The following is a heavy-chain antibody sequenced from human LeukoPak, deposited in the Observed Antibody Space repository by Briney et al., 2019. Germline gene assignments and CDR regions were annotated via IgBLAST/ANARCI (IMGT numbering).Heavy chain of an antibody. CDR3: ARGVRFLEWLLLDDAFDI. V-gene: IGHV4-38-2*01. CDR1: GYSISSGYY. D-gene: IGHD3-3*01. Sequence: SETLSLTCAVSGYSISSGYYWGWIRQPPGKGLEGIGSIYHSGSTYYNPSLMSRVTISVDTSKNQFSLRMSSVTAADTAVYYCARGVRFLEWLLLDDAFDIWGQGTMVTVSS. J-gene: IGHJ3*02. CDR2: IYHSGST.